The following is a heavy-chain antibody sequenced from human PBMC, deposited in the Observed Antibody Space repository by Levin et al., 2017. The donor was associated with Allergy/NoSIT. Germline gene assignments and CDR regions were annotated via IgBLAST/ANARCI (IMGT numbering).Heavy chain of an antibody. Sequence: TASETLSLTCTVSGGSISSYYWSWIRQPPGKGLEWIGYIYYSGSTNYNPSLKSRVTISVDTSKNQFSLKLSSVTAADTAVYYCARELRNDGMDVWGQGTTATVSS. J-gene: IGHJ6*02. CDR1: GGSISSYY. CDR2: IYYSGST. D-gene: IGHD4/OR15-4a*01. V-gene: IGHV4-59*01. CDR3: ARELRNDGMDV.